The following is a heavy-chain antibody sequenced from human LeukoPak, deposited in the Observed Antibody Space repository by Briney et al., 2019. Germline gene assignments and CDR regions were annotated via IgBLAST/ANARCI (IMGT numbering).Heavy chain of an antibody. Sequence: PGGSLRLSCAASGFTFSNYAMSWVRQAPGKGLEWVSVISGSGGSTYYVDSVQGRFTISRDNSKNTLYLQMNSLRAEDTAVYYCAKGADYDILTGYTNFDYWGQGTLVTVSS. J-gene: IGHJ4*02. D-gene: IGHD3-9*01. V-gene: IGHV3-23*01. CDR2: ISGSGGST. CDR1: GFTFSNYA. CDR3: AKGADYDILTGYTNFDY.